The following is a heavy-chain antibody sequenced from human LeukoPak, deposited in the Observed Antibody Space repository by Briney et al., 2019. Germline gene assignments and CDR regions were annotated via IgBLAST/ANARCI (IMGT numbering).Heavy chain of an antibody. J-gene: IGHJ4*02. D-gene: IGHD5-24*01. CDR3: ARESGNGYNLYLDY. V-gene: IGHV3-20*04. CDR2: INWNGGST. Sequence: RAGGSLRLSRAASGFTFDDYGMSWVRHAPGKGLEWVSGINWNGGSTGYAGSVKGRFTISRDNAKNSLYLQMNSLRAEDTALYYCARESGNGYNLYLDYWGQGTLVTVSS. CDR1: GFTFDDYG.